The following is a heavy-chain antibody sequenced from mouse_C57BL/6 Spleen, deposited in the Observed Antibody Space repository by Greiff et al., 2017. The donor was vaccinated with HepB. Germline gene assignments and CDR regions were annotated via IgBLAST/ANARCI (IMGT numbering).Heavy chain of an antibody. CDR3: ASYYYGSSYVGY. V-gene: IGHV1-55*01. CDR2: IYPGSGST. J-gene: IGHJ2*01. CDR1: GYTFTSYW. D-gene: IGHD1-1*01. Sequence: QVQLQQPGAELVKPGASVKMSCKASGYTFTSYWITWVKQRPGQGLEWIGDIYPGSGSTNYNEKFKSKATLTVDTSSSTAYMQLSCLTSEDSAVYYCASYYYGSSYVGYWGQGTTLTVSS.